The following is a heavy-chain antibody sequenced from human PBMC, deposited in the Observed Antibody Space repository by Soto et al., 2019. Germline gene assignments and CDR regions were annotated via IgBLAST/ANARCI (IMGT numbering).Heavy chain of an antibody. D-gene: IGHD6-19*01. J-gene: IGHJ4*02. CDR3: ARLPEGAVTALSYFDS. Sequence: KTSETLSLTCGVVDGSIRSSNWWSWVRQPPGKELEWIGEVYHSGGTNYNPSLKSRVTISVDKSKNQFSLKLNSVTAADTAVYYCARLPEGAVTALSYFDSWGQGTLVTVSS. CDR2: VYHSGGT. V-gene: IGHV4-4*02. CDR1: DGSIRSSNW.